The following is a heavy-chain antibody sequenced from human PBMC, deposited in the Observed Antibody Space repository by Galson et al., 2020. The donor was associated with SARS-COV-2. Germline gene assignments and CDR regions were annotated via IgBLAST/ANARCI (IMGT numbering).Heavy chain of an antibody. CDR1: GFTFSDYH. Sequence: GGSLRLSCAASGFTFSDYHMDWVRQTPGKGLEWVGRTRNKANTYSTEYAASGKGRFIISRDDFSLYLQMNSLKIEDTAMYYCAREWVTSGSRDACDIGGQGIMVAGSS. D-gene: IGHD3-22*01. CDR3: AREWVTSGSRDACDI. V-gene: IGHV3-72*01. CDR2: TRNKANTYST. J-gene: IGHJ3*02.